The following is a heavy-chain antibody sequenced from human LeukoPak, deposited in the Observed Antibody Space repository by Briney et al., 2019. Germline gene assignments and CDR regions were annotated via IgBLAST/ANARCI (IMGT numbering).Heavy chain of an antibody. J-gene: IGHJ3*02. CDR3: ARTKGTSYYDNSGYGAFDI. Sequence: ASVKVSCKASAFTFTDYYMHWVRQAPGQGLEWMGYINCNSGGTNYAQKFQGRFTMTRDTSISTAYMELSWLRSDDTAVFYCARTKGTSYYDNSGYGAFDIWGQGTMVTVSS. V-gene: IGHV1-2*02. CDR2: INCNSGGT. D-gene: IGHD3-22*01. CDR1: AFTFTDYY.